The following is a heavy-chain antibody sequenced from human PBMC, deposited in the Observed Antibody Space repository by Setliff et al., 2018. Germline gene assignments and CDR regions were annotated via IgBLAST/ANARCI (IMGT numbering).Heavy chain of an antibody. V-gene: IGHV3-30*02. CDR3: AKDNIWSLDD. CDR2: IRNDGTEK. J-gene: IGHJ1*01. Sequence: GGSLRLSCAASALTFSNYGIHWVRQAPGKGLEWVAFIRNDGTEKFHADPVKGRFTVSRDNSKNTVFLQMNSLTTDDTAVYYCAKDNIWSLDDWGQGTLVTVSS. D-gene: IGHD2-8*02. CDR1: ALTFSNYG.